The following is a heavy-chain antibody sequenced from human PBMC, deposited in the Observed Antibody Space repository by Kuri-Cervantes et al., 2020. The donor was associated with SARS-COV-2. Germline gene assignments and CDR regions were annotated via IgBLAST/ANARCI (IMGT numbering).Heavy chain of an antibody. CDR1: MSSSVSY. Sequence: SETLSLTCSGSMSSSVSYGAWIRQLPGKGLEWIGSIYYSGSTYYNPSLKSRVTISVDTSKNQFSLKLSSVTAADTAVYYCARGSHYGSGSSNEDFDYRGQGTLVTVSS. CDR3: ARGSHYGSGSSNEDFDY. J-gene: IGHJ4*02. V-gene: IGHV4-39*07. D-gene: IGHD3-10*01. CDR2: IYYSGST.